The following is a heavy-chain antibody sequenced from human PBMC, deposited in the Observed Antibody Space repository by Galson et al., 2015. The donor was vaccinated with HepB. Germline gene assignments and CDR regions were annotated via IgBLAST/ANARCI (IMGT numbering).Heavy chain of an antibody. J-gene: IGHJ6*02. D-gene: IGHD3-22*01. V-gene: IGHV3-33*01. CDR2: IWYDGSNK. CDR1: GFTFSSYG. Sequence: SLRLSCAASGFTFSSYGMHWVRQAPGKGLEWVAVIWYDGSNKYYADSVKGRFTISRDNSKNTLYLQMNSLRAEDTAVYYCARDWLMPDRTIYYGMDVWGQGTTVTVSS. CDR3: ARDWLMPDRTIYYGMDV.